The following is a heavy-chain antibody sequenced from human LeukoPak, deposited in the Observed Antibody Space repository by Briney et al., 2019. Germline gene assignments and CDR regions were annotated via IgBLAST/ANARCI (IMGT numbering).Heavy chain of an antibody. CDR2: ISTAGKTI. D-gene: IGHD6-6*01. V-gene: IGHV3-11*01. J-gene: IGHJ4*02. CDR3: ARVEPYSSSSGTDY. Sequence: GGSLRLSCAASGFSFSDYFMCWIRQAPGEGLEWISCISTAGKTIYYADSVKGRFTISRDNAKESLYLQLNTLRAEDTAVYYCARVEPYSSSSGTDYWGQGTLVTVSS. CDR1: GFSFSDYF.